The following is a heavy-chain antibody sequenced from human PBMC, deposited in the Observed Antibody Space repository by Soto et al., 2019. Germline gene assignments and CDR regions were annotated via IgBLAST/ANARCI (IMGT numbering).Heavy chain of an antibody. CDR3: ASTRQRVMLRLTYYCYYARGG. D-gene: IGHD6-13*01. CDR1: GYTFTNYG. V-gene: IGHV1-18*01. Sequence: ASVKVSCKASGYTFTNYGVSWLRQSPGQRLEWMGWISAYTRNTNYAQKFQGRVTITADESTSTAYRDLSSLSSVHTAVYYCASTRQRVMLRLTYYCYYARGGWGQLTTGAFSS. J-gene: IGHJ6*02. CDR2: ISAYTRNT.